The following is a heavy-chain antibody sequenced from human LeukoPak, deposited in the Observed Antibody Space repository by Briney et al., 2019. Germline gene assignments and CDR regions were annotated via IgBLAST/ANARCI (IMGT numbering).Heavy chain of an antibody. CDR3: ARARGYYYYYGMDV. V-gene: IGHV3-33*01. J-gene: IGHJ6*02. CDR1: GFTFSSYG. Sequence: GRSLRLSCAASGFTFSSYGMHWVRQAPGKGLEWVAVIWYDGSNKYYADSVKGRFTISRDNSKNTLYLQMNSLRAEDTAVYYCARARGYYYYYGMDVWAKGPRSPSP. CDR2: IWYDGSNK. D-gene: IGHD3-10*01.